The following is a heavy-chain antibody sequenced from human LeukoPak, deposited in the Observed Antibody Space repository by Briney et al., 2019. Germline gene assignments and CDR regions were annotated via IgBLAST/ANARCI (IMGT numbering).Heavy chain of an antibody. CDR1: GFTFDDYA. CDR3: ASGFGVDDY. V-gene: IGHV3-9*01. CDR2: ISWNSDNV. Sequence: GRSLRLSCAASGFTFDDYAMHWVRQVPGKGLEWVSGISWNSDNVGYADSVKGRFTTSRDNAKNSLYLQMNSLRAEDTAVYYCASGFGVDDYWGQGTLVTVSS. J-gene: IGHJ4*02. D-gene: IGHD3-3*01.